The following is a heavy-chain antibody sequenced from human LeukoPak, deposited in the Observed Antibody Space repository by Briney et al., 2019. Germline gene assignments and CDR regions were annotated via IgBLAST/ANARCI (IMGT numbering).Heavy chain of an antibody. CDR1: GGSISSSSYY. J-gene: IGHJ4*02. Sequence: SETLSLTCIVSGGSISSSSYYWGWIRQPPGKGLEWVGSIYYSGSTYNNPSLKSRVTISVDTSKNQFSLKLSSVTAADTAVYYCARAISGSYRFDYWGQGTLVTVSS. V-gene: IGHV4-39*07. CDR2: IYYSGST. D-gene: IGHD1-26*01. CDR3: ARAISGSYRFDY.